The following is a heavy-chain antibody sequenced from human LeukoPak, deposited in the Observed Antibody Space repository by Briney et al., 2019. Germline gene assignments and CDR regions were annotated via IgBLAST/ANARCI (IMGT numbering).Heavy chain of an antibody. CDR1: GFTFSTYW. V-gene: IGHV3-74*01. CDR3: ARGRYYLEF. CDR2: INTDGGTT. J-gene: IGHJ4*02. Sequence: GGSLRLSCAASGFTFSTYWMHWVRQAPGKGLVWASRINTDGGTTNYADSVQGRFTITRDNAKNTLFLQMNNLRAEDTALYYCARGRYYLEFWGQGTLVTVSS.